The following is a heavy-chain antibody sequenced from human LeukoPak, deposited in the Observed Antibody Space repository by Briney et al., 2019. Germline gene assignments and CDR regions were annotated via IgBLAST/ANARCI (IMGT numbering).Heavy chain of an antibody. CDR1: GGTFSSYA. Sequence: GASVKVSCKASGGTFSSYAISWVRQAPGQGLEWMGGIIPIFGTANYAQKFQGRVTITADESTSTAYMELSSLRSEDTAVYYCASTKTYYYDSSGYYPGDYWGQGTLVTVSS. CDR3: ASTKTYYYDSSGYYPGDY. V-gene: IGHV1-69*13. CDR2: IIPIFGTA. J-gene: IGHJ4*02. D-gene: IGHD3-22*01.